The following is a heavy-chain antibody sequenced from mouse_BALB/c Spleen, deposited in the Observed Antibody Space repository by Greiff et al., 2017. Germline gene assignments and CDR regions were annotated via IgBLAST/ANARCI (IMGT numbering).Heavy chain of an antibody. Sequence: EVQRVESGGDLVKPGGSLKLSCAASGFTFSSYGMSWVRQTPDKRLEWVATISSGGSYTYYPDSVKGRVTISRDNAKNTLYLQMSSLKSEDTAMYYCERHESYYGKDWYFDVWGAGTTVTVSS. D-gene: IGHD1-1*01. CDR3: ERHESYYGKDWYFDV. CDR1: GFTFSSYG. J-gene: IGHJ1*01. CDR2: ISSGGSYT. V-gene: IGHV5-6*01.